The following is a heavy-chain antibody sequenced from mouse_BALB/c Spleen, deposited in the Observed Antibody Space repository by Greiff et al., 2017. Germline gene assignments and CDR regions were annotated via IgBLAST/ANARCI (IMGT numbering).Heavy chain of an antibody. CDR2: INPNNGGT. J-gene: IGHJ2*01. V-gene: IGHV1-18*01. Sequence: VQLKQSGPELVKPGASVKIPCKASGYTFTDYNMDWVKQSHGKSLEWIGDINPNNGGTIYNQKFKGKATLTVDKSSSTAYMELRSLTSEDTAVYYCARTTARAYYFDYWGQGTTLTVSS. D-gene: IGHD3-2*01. CDR1: GYTFTDYN. CDR3: ARTTARAYYFDY.